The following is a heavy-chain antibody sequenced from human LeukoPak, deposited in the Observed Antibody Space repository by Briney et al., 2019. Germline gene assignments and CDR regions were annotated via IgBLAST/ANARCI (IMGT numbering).Heavy chain of an antibody. CDR2: IYYSGST. D-gene: IGHD3-16*01. J-gene: IGHJ4*02. CDR3: ARDRSLGIIDY. CDR1: GGSISTNSYY. V-gene: IGHV4-39*07. Sequence: TSETLSLTCTVSGGSISTNSYYWGWIRQPPGKGLEWIGSIYYSGSTNYNPSLKSRVTISVDASKNHFSLKLSSVTAADTAVYYCARDRSLGIIDYWGQGTLVTVAS.